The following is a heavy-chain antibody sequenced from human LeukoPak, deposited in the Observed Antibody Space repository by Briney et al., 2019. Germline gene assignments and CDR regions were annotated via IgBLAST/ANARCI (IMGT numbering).Heavy chain of an antibody. D-gene: IGHD3-10*01. Sequence: PSQTLSLTCAVSGGSISSGGYSWGWIRQPPGKGLEWIGYIYHSGSTYYNPSLKSRVTISVDRSKNQFSLKLSSVTAADTVVYYCARGNTMVRGVPIYGMDVWGQGTTVTVSS. V-gene: IGHV4-30-2*01. J-gene: IGHJ6*02. CDR3: ARGNTMVRGVPIYGMDV. CDR2: IYHSGST. CDR1: GGSISSGGYS.